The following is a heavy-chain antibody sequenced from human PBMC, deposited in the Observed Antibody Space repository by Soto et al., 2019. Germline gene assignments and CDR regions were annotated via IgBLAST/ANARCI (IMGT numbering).Heavy chain of an antibody. V-gene: IGHV1-18*01. Sequence: ASVKVSCKASGYTFTSYGISWVRQAPGQGLERMGWISADNGNTKYAQKFQGRVTMTTDTSSSTAYMELRSLRSYDTSVYYCARGSKWELAPTDYWGQGTLVTVSS. CDR2: ISADNGNT. CDR1: GYTFTSYG. D-gene: IGHD1-26*01. CDR3: ARGSKWELAPTDY. J-gene: IGHJ4*02.